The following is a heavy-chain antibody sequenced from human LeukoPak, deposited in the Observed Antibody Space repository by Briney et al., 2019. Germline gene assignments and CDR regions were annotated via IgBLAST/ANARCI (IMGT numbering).Heavy chain of an antibody. D-gene: IGHD3-10*01. J-gene: IGHJ4*02. Sequence: PGGSLRLSCAASGFTFSTYWMSWVRQAPGKGLEWVSYISSSGSTIYYADSVKGRFTISRDNAKNSLYLQMNSLRAEDTAVYYCARDTPNTGGPDYWGQGTLVTVSS. CDR1: GFTFSTYW. V-gene: IGHV3-11*01. CDR3: ARDTPNTGGPDY. CDR2: ISSSGSTI.